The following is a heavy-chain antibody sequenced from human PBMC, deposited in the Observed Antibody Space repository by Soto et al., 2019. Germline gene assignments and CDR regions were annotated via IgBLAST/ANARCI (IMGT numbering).Heavy chain of an antibody. CDR3: ARDDYGDYNAFDI. Sequence: PSETLSLTCTVSGGSISSGGYYWSWIRQHPGKGLEWIGYIYYSGSTYYNPSLKSRVTISVDTSKNQFSLKLSSVTAADTAVYYCARDDYGDYNAFDIWGQGTMVTVSS. D-gene: IGHD4-17*01. CDR1: GGSISSGGYY. V-gene: IGHV4-31*03. J-gene: IGHJ3*02. CDR2: IYYSGST.